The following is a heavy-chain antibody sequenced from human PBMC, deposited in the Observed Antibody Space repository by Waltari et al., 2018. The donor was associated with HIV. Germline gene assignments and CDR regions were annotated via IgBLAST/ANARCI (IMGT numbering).Heavy chain of an antibody. CDR1: NGSISIYY. CDR2: IYYSGST. Sequence: QVQLQESGPGLVKPSETLSPTCTVSNGSISIYYWTWNRQPPGKGLGCIGYIYYSGSTNYNPALKSRVTMSVDTSKNQFSLKLASVTAADTAVYFCARDLPGGSGRFDNWGQGTLVTVSS. D-gene: IGHD6-19*01. V-gene: IGHV4-59*01. CDR3: ARDLPGGSGRFDN. J-gene: IGHJ4*02.